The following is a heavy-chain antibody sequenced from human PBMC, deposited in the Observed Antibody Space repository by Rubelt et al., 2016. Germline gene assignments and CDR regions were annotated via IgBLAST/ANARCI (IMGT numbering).Heavy chain of an antibody. D-gene: IGHD6-19*01. J-gene: IGHJ4*02. CDR2: IYHSGGT. Sequence: QVQLQESGPGLVKPSATLSLTCTVSGYSISSGYYWGWIRQPPGKGLEWIGSIYHSGGTYYNPSLKGRVTIAVARSKNHVSLKVGSVTASDTAVYYCAGLRWQWLVAAFDYWGQGTLVTVSS. CDR1: GYSISSGYY. CDR3: AGLRWQWLVAAFDY. V-gene: IGHV4-38-2*02.